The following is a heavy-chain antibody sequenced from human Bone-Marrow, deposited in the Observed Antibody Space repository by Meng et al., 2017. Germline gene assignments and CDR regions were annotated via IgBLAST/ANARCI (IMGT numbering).Heavy chain of an antibody. V-gene: IGHV4-34*01. CDR3: ARGQLILRT. CDR2: INHSGGT. CDR1: GESFNNGYY. Sequence: QVLVQQGAAGLLKPSATLAHTCTVYGESFNNGYYWTWIRQPPGKGLEWIGEINHSGGTDYNPSLKSRVTISQDTSKNQFSLKLNSVTAADTAVYFCARGQLILRTWGQGTLVTVSS. D-gene: IGHD1-1*01. J-gene: IGHJ4*02.